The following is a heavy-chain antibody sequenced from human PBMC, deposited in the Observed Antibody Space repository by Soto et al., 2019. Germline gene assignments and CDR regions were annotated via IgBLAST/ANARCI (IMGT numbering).Heavy chain of an antibody. CDR1: GFTFSSYS. V-gene: IGHV3-23*01. CDR2: ISGSGGST. J-gene: IGHJ3*02. Sequence: GGSLRLSCAASGFTFSSYSMNWVRQAPGKGLEWVSSISGSGGSTYYADSVKGRFTISRDNSKNTLYLQMNSLRAEDTAVYYCGSGVPYHDAFDIWGQGTMVT. CDR3: GSGVPYHDAFDI. D-gene: IGHD2-21*01.